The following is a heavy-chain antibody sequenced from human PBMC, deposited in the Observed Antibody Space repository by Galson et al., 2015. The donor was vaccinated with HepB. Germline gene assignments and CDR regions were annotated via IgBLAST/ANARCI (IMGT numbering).Heavy chain of an antibody. J-gene: IGHJ4*02. Sequence: SLRLSCAASGFTFKDYAMSWVRQTPGKGLEWVSVTSGSGGSTFSADSVKGRFTISRDNSENTLYLQMDTLRAEDTAIYYCAKDGLPGRYWPASIYSGSCFDYWGQGLLVTVSS. CDR3: AKDGLPGRYWPASIYSGSCFDY. D-gene: IGHD2-2*02. V-gene: IGHV3-23*01. CDR2: TSGSGGST. CDR1: GFTFKDYA.